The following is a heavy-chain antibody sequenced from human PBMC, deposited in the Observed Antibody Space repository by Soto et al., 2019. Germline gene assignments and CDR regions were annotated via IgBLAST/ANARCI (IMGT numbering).Heavy chain of an antibody. D-gene: IGHD5-18*01. J-gene: IGHJ4*02. Sequence: ASVKVSCKASGFTFTKNAIHWVRQAPGQRLEWMGWINAANGNTKYSQKFQGRVTITRDTSASTAYMELSSLRSEDTAVYYCARDPGYSYGYNWGQGTLVTVSS. CDR1: GFTFTKNA. CDR2: INAANGNT. V-gene: IGHV1-3*01. CDR3: ARDPGYSYGYN.